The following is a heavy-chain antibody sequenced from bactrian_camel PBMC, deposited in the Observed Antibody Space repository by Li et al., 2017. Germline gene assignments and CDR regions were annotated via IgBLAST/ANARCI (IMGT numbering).Heavy chain of an antibody. D-gene: IGHD1*01. CDR3: AARGGPMCVGTTLLDLYLSS. Sequence: QLVESGGGSVQAGGSLRLSCTASRATDSSNSIGWFRQAPGKQREGIAAIYRACRTTYYADSVTGRFTISKDHAKNILYLQMNSLRPEDTATYYCAARGGPMCVGTTLLDLYLSSWGQGTQVTVS. CDR1: RATDSSNS. V-gene: IGHV3S54*01. CDR2: IYRACRTT. J-gene: IGHJ4*01.